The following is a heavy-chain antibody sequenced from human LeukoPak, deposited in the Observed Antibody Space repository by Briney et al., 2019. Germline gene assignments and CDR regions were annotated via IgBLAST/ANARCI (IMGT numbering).Heavy chain of an antibody. CDR1: GGSTSSSSYY. CDR3: AGPSPAAGWFDP. J-gene: IGHJ5*02. V-gene: IGHV4-39*01. Sequence: SETLSLTCTVSGGSTSSSSYYWGWIRQPPGKGLEWIGSIYYSGSTYYNPSLKSRVTISVDTSKNQFSLKLSSVTAADTAVYCCAGPSPAAGWFDPWGQGTLVTVSS. D-gene: IGHD2-2*01. CDR2: IYYSGST.